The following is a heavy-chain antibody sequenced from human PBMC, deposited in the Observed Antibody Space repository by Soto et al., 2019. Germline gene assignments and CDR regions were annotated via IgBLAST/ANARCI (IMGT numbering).Heavy chain of an antibody. V-gene: IGHV3-21*01. CDR1: GFTFSSYS. CDR2: ISSSSSYI. J-gene: IGHJ6*02. D-gene: IGHD2-15*01. CDR3: ARGGGIVVEGGMDV. Sequence: EVQLVESGGGLVKPGGSLRLSCAASGFTFSSYSMNWVRQAPGKGLEWVSSISSSSSYIYYADSVKGRFTISRGNAKNSLYLQMNSLRAEDTAVYYCARGGGIVVEGGMDVWGQGTTVTVSS.